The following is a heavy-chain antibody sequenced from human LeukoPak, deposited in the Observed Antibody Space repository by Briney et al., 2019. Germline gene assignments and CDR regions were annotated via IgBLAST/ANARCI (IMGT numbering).Heavy chain of an antibody. CDR3: ARAGDYVWGSYRSLDY. Sequence: ASVKVSCQASGYTFTNYGISWVRQAPGQGLEWIGWISGYNGNTKYAQNLQGRVTMTTDTSTSTAYMELRSLRSDDTAVYYCARAGDYVWGSYRSLDYWGQGTLVTVSS. CDR2: ISGYNGNT. D-gene: IGHD3-16*02. CDR1: GYTFTNYG. V-gene: IGHV1-18*01. J-gene: IGHJ4*02.